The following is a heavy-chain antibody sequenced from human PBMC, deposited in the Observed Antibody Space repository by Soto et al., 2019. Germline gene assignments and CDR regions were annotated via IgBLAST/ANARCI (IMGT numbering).Heavy chain of an antibody. V-gene: IGHV3-74*01. CDR3: ARNGDSSHYRGCSHY. CDR1: GFTFRSYW. CDR2: INRDGSST. Sequence: GGALRVSCAASGFTFRSYWMHWGRQAPGKGLVWVSRINRDGSSTSYADSVKGRVTISRDTAKNTLYLQMNSLRAEDTALYYCARNGDSSHYRGCSHYCGQGTLFTVSS. D-gene: IGHD3-22*01. J-gene: IGHJ4*02.